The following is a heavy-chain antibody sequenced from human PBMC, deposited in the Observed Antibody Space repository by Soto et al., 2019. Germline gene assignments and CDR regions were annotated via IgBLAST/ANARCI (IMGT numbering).Heavy chain of an antibody. D-gene: IGHD3-10*01. CDR2: INHSGST. J-gene: IGHJ5*02. Sequence: SETLSLTCAVYGGSFSGYYWSWIRQPPGKGLEWIGEINHSGSTNYNPSLKSRVTISVDTSKNQFSLKLSSVTAADTAVYYCARCSWYYYGSGSYYNNWCDPGGQGTPV. CDR1: GGSFSGYY. V-gene: IGHV4-34*01. CDR3: ARCSWYYYGSGSYYNNWCDP.